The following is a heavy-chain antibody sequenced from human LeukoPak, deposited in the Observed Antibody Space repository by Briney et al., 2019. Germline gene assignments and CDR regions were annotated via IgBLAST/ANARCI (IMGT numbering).Heavy chain of an antibody. CDR2: VTDGGYT. J-gene: IGHJ3*01. CDR1: GASLNDYW. V-gene: IGHV4-34*01. D-gene: IGHD2-15*01. Sequence: SETLSLTCAIYGASLNDYWWTWVRQPPGAGLEWIGEVTDGGYTNYKSSLKSRVSIPVDISKNQFSLRLPSVTAADTAMYFCARITARGGSDDAFDVWGQGTMIIVPS. CDR3: ARITARGGSDDAFDV.